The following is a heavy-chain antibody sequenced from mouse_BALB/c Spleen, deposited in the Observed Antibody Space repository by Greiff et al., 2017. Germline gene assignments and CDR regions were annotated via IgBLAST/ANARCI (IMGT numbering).Heavy chain of an antibody. J-gene: IGHJ4*01. Sequence: DVMLVESGGGLVQPKGSLKLSCAASGFTFNTYAMNWVRQAPGKGLEWVARIRSKSNNYATYYADSVKDRFTISRDDSQSMLYLQMNNLKTEDTAMYYCVYSSGFYWGQGTSVTVSS. D-gene: IGHD3-1*01. CDR3: VYSSGFY. CDR2: IRSKSNNYAT. CDR1: GFTFNTYA. V-gene: IGHV10-1*02.